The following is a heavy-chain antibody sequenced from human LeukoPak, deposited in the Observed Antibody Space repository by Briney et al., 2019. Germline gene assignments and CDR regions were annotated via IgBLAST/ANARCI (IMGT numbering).Heavy chain of an antibody. Sequence: PSETLSLTCAVYGGSFSGYYWSWIRQPPGKGLEWIGEINHSGSTNYNPSLKSRVTISVDTSKNQFSLKLSSVTAADTAVYYCARAFTIFGVVIRYYFHYWGQGTLVTVSS. D-gene: IGHD3-3*01. J-gene: IGHJ4*02. V-gene: IGHV4-34*01. CDR3: ARAFTIFGVVIRYYFHY. CDR2: INHSGST. CDR1: GGSFSGYY.